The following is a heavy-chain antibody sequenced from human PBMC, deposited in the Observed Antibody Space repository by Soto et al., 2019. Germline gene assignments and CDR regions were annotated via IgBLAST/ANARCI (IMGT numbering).Heavy chain of an antibody. V-gene: IGHV3-30*18. J-gene: IGHJ4*02. CDR2: ISYDGSNK. D-gene: IGHD2-8*01. CDR1: GFTFSSYG. Sequence: GGSLRLSCAASGFTFSSYGMHWVRQAPGKGLEWVAVISYDGSNKYYADSVKGRFTISRDNSKNTLYLQMNSLRAEDTAVYYCAKEKMVYASDLDYWGQGTLVTVSS. CDR3: AKEKMVYASDLDY.